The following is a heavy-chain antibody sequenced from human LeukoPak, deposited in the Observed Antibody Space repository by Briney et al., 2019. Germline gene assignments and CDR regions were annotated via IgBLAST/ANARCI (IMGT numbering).Heavy chain of an antibody. CDR2: ISWDRGNI. CDR3: AKDMFLRDWSGPFDY. CDR1: GFTFGDYA. V-gene: IGHV3-9*01. J-gene: IGHJ4*02. Sequence: GRSLRLSCAASGFTFGDYAMHWVRQAPGKGLEWVSGISWDRGNIHYADSMTGRFTIARDHPNNSLYLQMNSLRAEDTALYYRAKDMFLRDWSGPFDYWGQGTLVTGSS. D-gene: IGHD3-3*01.